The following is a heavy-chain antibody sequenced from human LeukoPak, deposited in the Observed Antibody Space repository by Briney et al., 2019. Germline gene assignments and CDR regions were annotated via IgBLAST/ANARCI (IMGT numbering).Heavy chain of an antibody. CDR3: AKNYHDSSGYLSWAFDI. V-gene: IGHV3-23*01. J-gene: IGHJ3*02. Sequence: QSGGSLRLSCAASGFTFRIYAMTWVRQAPGKGPEWVSGILASGGSTYYADSVKGRFTISRDNSKNTLYLQMNSLRAEDTAVYYCAKNYHDSSGYLSWAFDIWGQGTMVTLSS. CDR2: ILASGGST. D-gene: IGHD3-22*01. CDR1: GFTFRIYA.